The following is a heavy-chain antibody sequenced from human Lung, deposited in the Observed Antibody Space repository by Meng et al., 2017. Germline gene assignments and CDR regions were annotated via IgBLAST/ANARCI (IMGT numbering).Heavy chain of an antibody. D-gene: IGHD2-15*01. CDR3: ARGRVVVAATPSDY. CDR1: GFTFSSDS. CDR2: ISSSSA. V-gene: IGHV3-21*01. J-gene: IGHJ4*02. Sequence: EVQLGESGGGLVKPGGAVRLSCAASGFTFSSDSMNWVRQAPGKGLEWVSSISSSSAYADSVKGRFTISRDNAKNSLYLQMNSLRAEDTAVYYCARGRVVVAATPSDYWGQGTLVTVSS.